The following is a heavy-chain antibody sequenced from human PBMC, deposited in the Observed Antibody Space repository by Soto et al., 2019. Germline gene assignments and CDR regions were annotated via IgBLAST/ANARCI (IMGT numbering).Heavy chain of an antibody. CDR1: GFTVSNNY. D-gene: IGHD3-22*01. CDR3: AKKYDSSGYYGY. Sequence: PGGSLRLSCAASGFTVSNNYMSWVRQAPGKGLEWVSVIYSGGTTYYADSVKGRFTISRDNSKNMLFLQMNSLRVEDTAVYYCAKKYDSSGYYGYWGQGTLVTVSS. CDR2: IYSGGTT. V-gene: IGHV3-66*01. J-gene: IGHJ4*02.